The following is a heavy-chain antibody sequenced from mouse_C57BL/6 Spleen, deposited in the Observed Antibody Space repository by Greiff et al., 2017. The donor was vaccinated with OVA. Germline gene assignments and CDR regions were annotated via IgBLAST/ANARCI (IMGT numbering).Heavy chain of an antibody. CDR2: IAPYDSYT. V-gene: IGHV1-69*01. CDR3: AIPYYYAMDY. J-gene: IGHJ4*01. CDR1: GYTFTSYW. Sequence: VQLQQSGAELVMPGASVKLSCKASGYTFTSYWMPWVQQRPGPGLEWIGEIAPYDSYTNYNQKFKGTSTLTVDKSSSTAYMQLSSLTSEDSAVYYCAIPYYYAMDYWGQGTSVTVSS.